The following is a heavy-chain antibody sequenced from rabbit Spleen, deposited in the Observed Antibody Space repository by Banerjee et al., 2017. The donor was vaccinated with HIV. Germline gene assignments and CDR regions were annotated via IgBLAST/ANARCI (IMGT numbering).Heavy chain of an antibody. D-gene: IGHD1-1*01. J-gene: IGHJ6*01. CDR1: GFSFSSHLY. CDR3: ARDLVAVIGWNFSL. V-gene: IGHV1S45*01. CDR2: INAVTGKA. Sequence: QQQLEESGGDLVKPEGSLTLTCTASGFSFSSHLYMCWVRQAPGKGLELIACINAVTGKAVYASWAKGRFTFSKTSSTTVTLQVTSLTAADTATYFCARDLVAVIGWNFSLWGPGTLVTVS.